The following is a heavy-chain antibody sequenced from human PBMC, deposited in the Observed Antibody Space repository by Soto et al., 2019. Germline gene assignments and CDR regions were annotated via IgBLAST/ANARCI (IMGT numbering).Heavy chain of an antibody. CDR1: GGPIGRYY. J-gene: IGHJ6*02. CDR3: ARTEARSWSFFYYGMDV. D-gene: IGHD3-16*02. Sequence: SETLSLTCTVSGGPIGRYYWSWIRQSPGKGLEWIGCVYYSDSTNYHPSLQRPVPISLDRSKNQFSLRLSSVTAADTAVYYCARTEARSWSFFYYGMDVWGQGTAVTVSS. CDR2: VYYSDST. V-gene: IGHV4-59*01.